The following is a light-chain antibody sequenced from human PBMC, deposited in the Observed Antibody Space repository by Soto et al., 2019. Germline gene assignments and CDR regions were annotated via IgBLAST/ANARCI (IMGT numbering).Light chain of an antibody. CDR3: QDYDCYSVA. Sequence: DIQMTQSTSTLSGSEGDRVTITCRASQTISSWLAWYQQKPGKTPKLLIYKASTLKSGVRSRFSGSGSGTDFPLTISSLQPHDFATYYCQDYDCYSVAVGHGTKVEL. CDR1: QTISSW. CDR2: KAS. V-gene: IGKV1-5*03. J-gene: IGKJ1*01.